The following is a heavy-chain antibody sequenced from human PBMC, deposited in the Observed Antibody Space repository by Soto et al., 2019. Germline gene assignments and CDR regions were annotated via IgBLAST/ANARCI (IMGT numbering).Heavy chain of an antibody. J-gene: IGHJ6*02. D-gene: IGHD3-3*01. CDR2: IIPIFGTA. V-gene: IGHV1-69*06. Sequence: SVKVSCKASGGTFSSYAISWVRQAPGQGLEWMGGIIPIFGTANYAQKFQGRVTITADKSTSTAYMELSSLRSEDTAVYYCATAETILRFLEWLFPSYYYYGMDVWGQGTTVTVSS. CDR1: GGTFSSYA. CDR3: ATAETILRFLEWLFPSYYYYGMDV.